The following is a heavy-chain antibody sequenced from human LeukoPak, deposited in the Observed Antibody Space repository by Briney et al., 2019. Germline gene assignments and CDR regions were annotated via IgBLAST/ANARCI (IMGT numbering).Heavy chain of an antibody. J-gene: IGHJ4*02. V-gene: IGHV3-23*01. CDR3: AKDPMFGGLGYFDY. Sequence: GGSLRLSCAASGFTFSSYAMSWVRQAPGKGLGWVSAISGSGGSTYYADSVKGRFTISRDNSKNTLYLQMNSLRAEDTAVYYCAKDPMFGGLGYFDYWGQGTLVTVSS. D-gene: IGHD3-10*02. CDR1: GFTFSSYA. CDR2: ISGSGGST.